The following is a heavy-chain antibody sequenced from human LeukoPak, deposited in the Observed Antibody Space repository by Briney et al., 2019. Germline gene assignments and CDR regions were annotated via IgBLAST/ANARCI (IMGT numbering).Heavy chain of an antibody. Sequence: PGGSLRLSCAASAFTFSSYGMNWVRQAPGKGLEWVSYISSSGSTIYYADSVKGRFTISRDNAKNSLYLQMNSLRAEDTAVYYCARNGYYYDSSGYYFDYWGQGTLVTVSS. J-gene: IGHJ4*02. V-gene: IGHV3-48*03. D-gene: IGHD3-22*01. CDR3: ARNGYYYDSSGYYFDY. CDR1: AFTFSSYG. CDR2: ISSSGSTI.